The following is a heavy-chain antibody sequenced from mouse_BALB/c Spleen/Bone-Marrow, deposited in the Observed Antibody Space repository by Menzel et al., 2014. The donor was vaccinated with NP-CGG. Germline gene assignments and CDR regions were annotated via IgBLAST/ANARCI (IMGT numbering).Heavy chain of an antibody. CDR2: ISSGSSTI. CDR3: TRKGALITHYYAMDY. D-gene: IGHD2-4*01. Sequence: EVQLVESGGGLVQPGGSRELSCAASGFTFSSFGMHWVRQAPEKGLEWVAYISSGSSTIYYADTVKGRFTISRDNPKNTLFLQMTSLRSEDTAMYYCTRKGALITHYYAMDYWGQGTSVTVSS. J-gene: IGHJ4*01. V-gene: IGHV5-17*02. CDR1: GFTFSSFG.